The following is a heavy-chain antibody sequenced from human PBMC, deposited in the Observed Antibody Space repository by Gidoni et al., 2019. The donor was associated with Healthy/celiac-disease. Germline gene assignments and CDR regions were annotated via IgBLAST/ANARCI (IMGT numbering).Heavy chain of an antibody. CDR2: IWYDGSNK. V-gene: IGHV3-33*01. CDR3: ARDRSTMIVVGVFDY. Sequence: QVQLVESGGGVVQPGRSLRLSCAASGFTFSSYGMHWVRQAPGKGLEWVAVIWYDGSNKYYADSVKGRFTISRDNSKNTLYLQMNSLRAEDTAVYYCARDRSTMIVVGVFDYWGQGTLVTVSS. D-gene: IGHD3-22*01. CDR1: GFTFSSYG. J-gene: IGHJ4*02.